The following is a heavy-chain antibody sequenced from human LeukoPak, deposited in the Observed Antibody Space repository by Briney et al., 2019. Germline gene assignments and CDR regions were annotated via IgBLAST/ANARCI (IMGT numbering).Heavy chain of an antibody. D-gene: IGHD2-15*01. V-gene: IGHV3-66*01. Sequence: GGSLRLSCAASGFTVSSNYMSWVRQAPGKGLEWVSLIYSGGTTYYADSVKARFTISRDNSKNTLYLQMNSLRAEGTAVYYCARDGLLAQAFDIWGQGTMVTVSS. CDR2: IYSGGTT. CDR3: ARDGLLAQAFDI. CDR1: GFTVSSNY. J-gene: IGHJ3*02.